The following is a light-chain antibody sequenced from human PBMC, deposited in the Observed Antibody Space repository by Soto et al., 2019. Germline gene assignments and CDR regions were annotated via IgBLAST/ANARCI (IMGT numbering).Light chain of an antibody. CDR3: QQYGGSPRT. J-gene: IGKJ1*01. V-gene: IGKV3-20*01. Sequence: EIVLTQSPGTLSLSPGERATLSCTASQSVSRSYLAWYQQKPGQAPRLLIYGASSRATGIPDRFSGSGSGTDFTLTISRLEPEDFAVYYCQQYGGSPRTFDQGTKVEIK. CDR2: GAS. CDR1: QSVSRSY.